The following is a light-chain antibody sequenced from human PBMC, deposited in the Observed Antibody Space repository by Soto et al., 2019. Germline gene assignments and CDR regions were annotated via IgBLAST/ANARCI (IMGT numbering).Light chain of an antibody. J-gene: IGKJ1*01. CDR3: QHYNTFPCT. Sequence: DTQMTQSPSTLSASVGDRVTITCRASESISSWLAWYQQKPGKAPKLLIYKSSSLESGVPSRFSGRGSGTEFTLPIGSLQPDDFATYYCQHYNTFPCTFGQGTKVEIK. CDR1: ESISSW. CDR2: KSS. V-gene: IGKV1-5*03.